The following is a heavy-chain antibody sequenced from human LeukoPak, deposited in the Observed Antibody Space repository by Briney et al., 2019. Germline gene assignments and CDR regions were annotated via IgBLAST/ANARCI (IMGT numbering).Heavy chain of an antibody. V-gene: IGHV4-4*07. Sequence: SETLSLTCTVSGGSISSYYWSWIRQPAGKGLEWIGRIYTSGSTNYNPSLKSRVTMSVDTSKNQFSLKLSSVTAADTAVYYCAGGPYDSSGYPHYYYYMDVWGKGTTVTVSS. J-gene: IGHJ6*03. D-gene: IGHD3-22*01. CDR1: GGSISSYY. CDR2: IYTSGST. CDR3: AGGPYDSSGYPHYYYYMDV.